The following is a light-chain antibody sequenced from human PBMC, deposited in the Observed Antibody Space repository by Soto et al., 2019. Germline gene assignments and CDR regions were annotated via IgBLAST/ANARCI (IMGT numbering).Light chain of an antibody. V-gene: IGKV1-9*01. Sequence: DIQLTQSPSFLSAFVGDTVTITCRASQAMSTYLAWYQQKPGKVPKLLIRSASTLQSGLPPRFSGGGSGTEFTLTISTLQPDDSGIYYGQQLNGDQLAFGGGTNVEIK. CDR1: QAMSTY. J-gene: IGKJ4*01. CDR3: QQLNGDQLA. CDR2: SAS.